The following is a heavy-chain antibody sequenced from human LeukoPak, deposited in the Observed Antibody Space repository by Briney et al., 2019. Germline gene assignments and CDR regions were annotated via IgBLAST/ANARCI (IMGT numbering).Heavy chain of an antibody. D-gene: IGHD2-15*01. CDR2: IYYSGST. J-gene: IGHJ5*02. V-gene: IGHV4-31*03. Sequence: PSQTLSLTCTVSGVSISSGGYYWRWIRQHPGKGLEWIEYIYYSGSTYYNPSLKSRVTISVDTSKNHFSLKLSSVTAADTAVYYCARWGLLVGAANCFDPWGQGTLVTVSS. CDR1: GVSISSGGYY. CDR3: ARWGLLVGAANCFDP.